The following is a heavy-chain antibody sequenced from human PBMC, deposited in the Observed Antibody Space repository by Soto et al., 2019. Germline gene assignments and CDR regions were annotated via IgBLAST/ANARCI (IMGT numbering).Heavy chain of an antibody. J-gene: IGHJ6*02. D-gene: IGHD6-6*01. CDR2: TYYRSKWYN. V-gene: IGHV6-1*01. CDR3: ARSQEQLGNYYYYGMDV. CDR1: GDSVSSNSAA. Sequence: SQTLSLTCAISGDSVSSNSAAWNWIRQSPSRGLEWLGRTYYRSKWYNDYAVSVKSRITINPDTSKNQFSLQLNSVTPEDTAVYYCARSQEQLGNYYYYGMDVWGQGTTVTVSS.